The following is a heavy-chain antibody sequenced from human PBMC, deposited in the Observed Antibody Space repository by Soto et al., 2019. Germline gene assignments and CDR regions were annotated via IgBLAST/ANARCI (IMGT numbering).Heavy chain of an antibody. CDR1: GYTFFTYD. CDR2: ISTYSGDT. D-gene: IGHD4-17*01. Sequence: QVHLVQSGVEVKTPGASVKVSCQASGYTFFTYDISWVRQAPGQGLEWRGWISTYSGDTKYAQKFQGRVTMTTDTSTTTAYLELRSLRSDDKAVYYCARHHGPKRSENWFDPWGQGILVTVSS. J-gene: IGHJ5*02. CDR3: ARHHGPKRSENWFDP. V-gene: IGHV1-18*01.